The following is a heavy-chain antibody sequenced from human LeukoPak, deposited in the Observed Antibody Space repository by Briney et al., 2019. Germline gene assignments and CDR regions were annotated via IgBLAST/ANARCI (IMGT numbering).Heavy chain of an antibody. D-gene: IGHD1-26*01. CDR1: GGSISSSSNY. J-gene: IGHJ4*02. CDR3: ASSGQWELHIDY. CDR2: IYYSGST. V-gene: IGHV4-39*07. Sequence: PSETLSLTCTVSGGSISSSSNYWGWIRQPPGKGLEWIGSIYYSGSTYYNPSLKSRVTISVDTSKNQFSLKLSSVTAADTAVYYCASSGQWELHIDYWGQGTLVTVSS.